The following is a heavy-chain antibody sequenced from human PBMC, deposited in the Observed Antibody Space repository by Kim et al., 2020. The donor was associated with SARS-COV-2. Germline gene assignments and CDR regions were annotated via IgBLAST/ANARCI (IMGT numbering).Heavy chain of an antibody. Sequence: SETLSLTCAVYGGSFSGYYWSWIRQPPGKGLEWIGEINHSGSTNYNPSLKSRVTISVDTSKNQFSLKLSSVTAADTAVYYCARGKPPRVPAATGMNFDY. CDR2: INHSGST. J-gene: IGHJ4*01. V-gene: IGHV4-34*01. CDR1: GGSFSGYY. CDR3: ARGKPPRVPAATGMNFDY. D-gene: IGHD2-2*01.